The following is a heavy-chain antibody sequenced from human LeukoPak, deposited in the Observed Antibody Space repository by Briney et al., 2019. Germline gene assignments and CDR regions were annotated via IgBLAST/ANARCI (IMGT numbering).Heavy chain of an antibody. V-gene: IGHV4-59*01. Sequence: PSETLSLTCTVSGGSISSYYWSWIRQPPGKGLEWIGYIYYSGSTNYNPSLKSRVTISVDTSKNQFSLKLSSVTAADTAVYYCARDSDSSSSNKSNWFDPWGQGTLVTVSS. CDR1: GGSISSYY. D-gene: IGHD6-6*01. CDR2: IYYSGST. CDR3: ARDSDSSSSNKSNWFDP. J-gene: IGHJ5*02.